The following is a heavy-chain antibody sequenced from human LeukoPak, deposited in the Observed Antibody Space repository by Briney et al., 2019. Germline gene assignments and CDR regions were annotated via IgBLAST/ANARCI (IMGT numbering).Heavy chain of an antibody. CDR1: GFTVSSNY. J-gene: IGHJ4*02. Sequence: GGSLRLSCAASGFTVSSNYMSWVRQAPGKGLEWVSVICSGGSTYYAASVKGRFTISRDNSKNTLYLQMNSLRAEDAAVYYCARDSGDGYNDYWGQGTLVTVSS. V-gene: IGHV3-66*01. CDR2: ICSGGST. CDR3: ARDSGDGYNDY. D-gene: IGHD5-24*01.